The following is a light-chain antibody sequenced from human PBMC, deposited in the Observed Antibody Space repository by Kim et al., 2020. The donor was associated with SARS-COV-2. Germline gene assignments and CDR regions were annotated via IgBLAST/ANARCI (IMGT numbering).Light chain of an antibody. CDR1: QSVSSSY. V-gene: IGKV3-20*01. J-gene: IGKJ2*01. CDR2: GAS. Sequence: CPGEGATLSCRASQSVSSSYLAWYQQKPGQAPRLLIYGASSRATGIPDRFSGSGSGTDFTLTISRLEPEDFAVYYCQQYGSSPPDTFGQGTKLEI. CDR3: QQYGSSPPDT.